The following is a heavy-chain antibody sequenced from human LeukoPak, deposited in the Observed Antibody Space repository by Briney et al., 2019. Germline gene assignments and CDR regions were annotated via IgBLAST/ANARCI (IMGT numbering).Heavy chain of an antibody. CDR3: VKARVVVPAAMRGACYYYGMDV. CDR1: GFTFSSYA. D-gene: IGHD2-2*01. Sequence: GGSLTLPCSASGFTFSSYAMHWVRHAPGKGLEYVSAISSNGGSTYYADSVQGRFTISRDNSKNTLYHQMSNLRAEETAVYYCVKARVVVPAAMRGACYYYGMDVWGQGTTVTVSS. V-gene: IGHV3-64D*06. J-gene: IGHJ6*02. CDR2: ISSNGGST.